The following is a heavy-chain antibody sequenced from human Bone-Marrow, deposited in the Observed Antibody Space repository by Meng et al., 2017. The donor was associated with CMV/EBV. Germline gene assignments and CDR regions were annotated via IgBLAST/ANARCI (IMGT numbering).Heavy chain of an antibody. D-gene: IGHD2-8*01. J-gene: IGHJ4*02. CDR2: MNPNSGGT. V-gene: IGHV1-2*02. CDR3: ARGPLVRILYHNHHYPFDY. CDR1: GYTFTSYD. Sequence: ASVKVSCKASGYTFTSYDINWVRQATGQGLEWMGWMNPNSGGTKYAQKFQGRVTMTRDTSISTAYMELSRLRSDDTAVYYCARGPLVRILYHNHHYPFDYWGQGTLVTVSS.